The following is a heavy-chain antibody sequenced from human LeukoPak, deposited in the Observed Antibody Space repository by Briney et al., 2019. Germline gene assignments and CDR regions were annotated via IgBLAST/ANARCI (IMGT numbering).Heavy chain of an antibody. CDR1: GYTFTSYD. CDR2: MNPNSGNT. CDR3: ARDQGIAAAAPGY. V-gene: IGHV1-8*01. D-gene: IGHD6-13*01. J-gene: IGHJ4*02. Sequence: ASVKVSCKASGYTFTSYDINWVRQATGQGLEWMGWMNPNSGNTGYAQKLQGRVTMTTGTSTSTAYMELRSLRADDTAVYYCARDQGIAAAAPGYWGQGTLVTVSS.